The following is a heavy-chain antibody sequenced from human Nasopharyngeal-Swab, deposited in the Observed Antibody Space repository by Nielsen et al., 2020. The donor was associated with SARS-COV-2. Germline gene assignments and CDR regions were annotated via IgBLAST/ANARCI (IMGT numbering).Heavy chain of an antibody. CDR3: VRADISGYFDY. CDR1: GFTLSEHY. D-gene: IGHD3-22*01. CDR2: SRNEAHSFTT. Sequence: GESLKISCAASGFTLSEHYMDWVRQAPGKGLEWVGRSRNEAHSFTTEYAASVKGRFTISRDDSENSLYLQMNSLKIEDTAVYYCVRADISGYFDYWGQGTPVTVSS. V-gene: IGHV3-72*01. J-gene: IGHJ4*02.